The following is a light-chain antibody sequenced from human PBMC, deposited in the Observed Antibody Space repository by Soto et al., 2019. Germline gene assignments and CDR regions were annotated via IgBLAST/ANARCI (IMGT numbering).Light chain of an antibody. CDR3: SIT. J-gene: IGKJ5*01. V-gene: IGKV3-20*01. CDR2: GAS. CDR1: QSVSSSY. Sequence: EIVLTQSPGTLSLSPGERATLSCRASQSVSSSYLAWYQQKPGQAPRLLIYGASSRATGIPDRFSGSGSGTDFTLTISRLEPEDFAVYYSSITFGQGTRLEIK.